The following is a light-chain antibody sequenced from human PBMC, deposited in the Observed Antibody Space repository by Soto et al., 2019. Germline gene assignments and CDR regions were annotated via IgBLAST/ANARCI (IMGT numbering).Light chain of an antibody. V-gene: IGKV3-15*01. Sequence: EIVMTQSPATLSVSPGERVTLSCRASQDIRSSLAWYQQKPGQAPRLLIYGASIRATGVPATFSGSGPGTEFTLSISSLQSEHLGVYYCQQDSSWPLTFGGGTKVEIK. CDR2: GAS. CDR3: QQDSSWPLT. J-gene: IGKJ4*01. CDR1: QDIRSS.